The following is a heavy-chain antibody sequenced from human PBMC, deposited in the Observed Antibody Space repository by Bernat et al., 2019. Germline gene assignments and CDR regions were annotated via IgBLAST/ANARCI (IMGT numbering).Heavy chain of an antibody. Sequence: QVQLVQSGAEVNKPGASVKVACKASGYTFISYGISWVRQAPGQWLEWMGWISAYNGNTNYAQKLQGRGSMTTDTSTSTAYMELSSVRSDDTAVYYCAGVHYYDSSGYSDDYWGQGTLVTVSS. V-gene: IGHV1-18*01. J-gene: IGHJ4*02. CDR3: AGVHYYDSSGYSDDY. CDR2: ISAYNGNT. D-gene: IGHD3-22*01. CDR1: GYTFISYG.